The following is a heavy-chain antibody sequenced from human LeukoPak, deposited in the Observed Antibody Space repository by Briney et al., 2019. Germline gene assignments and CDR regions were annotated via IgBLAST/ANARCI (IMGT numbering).Heavy chain of an antibody. D-gene: IGHD5-24*01. J-gene: IGHJ3*02. CDR3: AKSREEIRGLDAFDI. CDR2: IYYSGST. V-gene: IGHV4-61*01. Sequence: SETLSLTCTVSGGSVSSGSYYWSWIRQPPGKGLEWIGYIYYSGSTNYNPSLKSRVTISVDTSKNQFSLKLSSVTAADTAVYYCAKSREEIRGLDAFDIWGQGTMVTVSS. CDR1: GGSVSSGSYY.